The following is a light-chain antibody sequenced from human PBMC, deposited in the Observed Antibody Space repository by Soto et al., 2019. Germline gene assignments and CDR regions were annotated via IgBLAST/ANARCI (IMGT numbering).Light chain of an antibody. CDR2: EAY. J-gene: IGKJ1*01. V-gene: IGKV1-5*03. CDR3: QQYNSYWT. Sequence: DIQMTQSPSTLSASVGDRVTITCRASQSISTWLAWYQQKPGKAPKLLIYEAYSLGSGLPSRFSGSGSGTEFTLTISSLQPDDFATYYCQQYNSYWTFGQGTKVEIK. CDR1: QSISTW.